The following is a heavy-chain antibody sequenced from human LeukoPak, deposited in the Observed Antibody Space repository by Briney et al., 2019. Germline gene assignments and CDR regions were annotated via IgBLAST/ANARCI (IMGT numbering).Heavy chain of an antibody. D-gene: IGHD3-22*01. Sequence: GGSLRLSCAASGFTFSSYAMHWVRQAPGKGLEWVAVISYDGSNKYYADSVKGRFTISRDNSKNTLYLQMNSLRAEDTAVYYCANSPSGSDYRGQGTLVTVSS. J-gene: IGHJ4*02. V-gene: IGHV3-30-3*01. CDR3: ANSPSGSDY. CDR1: GFTFSSYA. CDR2: ISYDGSNK.